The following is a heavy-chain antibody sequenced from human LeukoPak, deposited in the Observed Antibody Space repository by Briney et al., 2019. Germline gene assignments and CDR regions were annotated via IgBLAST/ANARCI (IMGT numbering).Heavy chain of an antibody. J-gene: IGHJ4*02. Sequence: GGSLGLSCAASGFTFSSYAMSWVRQAPGKGLEWVSAISGSGGSTYYADSVKGRFTISRDNSKNTLYLQMNSLRAEDTAVYYCATRFLVGATWKPFDYWGQGTLVTVSS. CDR1: GFTFSSYA. CDR3: ATRFLVGATWKPFDY. D-gene: IGHD1-26*01. V-gene: IGHV3-23*01. CDR2: ISGSGGST.